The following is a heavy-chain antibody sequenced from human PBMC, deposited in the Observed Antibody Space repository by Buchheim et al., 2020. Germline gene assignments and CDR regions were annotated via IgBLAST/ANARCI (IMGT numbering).Heavy chain of an antibody. CDR2: IYYSGST. CDR3: AREVNYDFWSGYYTGWWFDP. Sequence: QVQLQESGPGLVKPSETLSLTCTVSGGSVSSGSYYWSWIRQPPGKGLEWIGYIYYSGSTNYNPSLKSRVTISVDTFKNQFSLKLSSVTAADTAVYYCAREVNYDFWSGYYTGWWFDPWGQGTL. V-gene: IGHV4-61*01. J-gene: IGHJ5*02. CDR1: GGSVSSGSYY. D-gene: IGHD3-3*01.